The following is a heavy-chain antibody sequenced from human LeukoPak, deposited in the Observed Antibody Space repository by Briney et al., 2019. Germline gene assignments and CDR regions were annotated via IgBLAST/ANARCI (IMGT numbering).Heavy chain of an antibody. J-gene: IGHJ4*02. V-gene: IGHV3-49*04. Sequence: GGSLRLSCTASGFTFGDYAMSWVLQAPGKGLEWVGFIRSKAYGGTTEYAASVKGRFTISRGDSKSIAYLQMNSLKTEDTAVYYCTRSKAYYYDSSGYSGYWGQGTLVTVSS. CDR1: GFTFGDYA. CDR3: TRSKAYYYDSSGYSGY. D-gene: IGHD3-22*01. CDR2: IRSKAYGGTT.